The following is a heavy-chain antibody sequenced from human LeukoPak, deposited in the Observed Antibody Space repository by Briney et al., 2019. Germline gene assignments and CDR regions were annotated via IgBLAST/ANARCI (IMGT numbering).Heavy chain of an antibody. CDR2: IYYSGST. J-gene: IGHJ3*02. Sequence: SETLSLTCTDSGGSISTYYWSWIRQSPGKGLEWIGYIYYSGSTNYNPSLKSRVTIPVDMSKIQFSLKLSSVTAADTAVYYCARGLDSDAFDIWGQGTMVTVSS. D-gene: IGHD1-1*01. V-gene: IGHV4-59*01. CDR1: GGSISTYY. CDR3: ARGLDSDAFDI.